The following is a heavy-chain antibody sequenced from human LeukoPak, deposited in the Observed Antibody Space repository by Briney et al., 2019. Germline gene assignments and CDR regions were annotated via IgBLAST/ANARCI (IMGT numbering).Heavy chain of an antibody. CDR3: ARDSRDYGDYVDH. Sequence: ASVKVSCKTSGYTFTNFGISLVRQAPGQGLEWMGWTSTYNGNTKYAEKVQGRVTMTTDTSTSTAYMEVRSLRSDDTATYYCARDSRDYGDYVDHWGQGTLVTVSS. V-gene: IGHV1-18*01. D-gene: IGHD4-17*01. CDR1: GYTFTNFG. J-gene: IGHJ4*02. CDR2: TSTYNGNT.